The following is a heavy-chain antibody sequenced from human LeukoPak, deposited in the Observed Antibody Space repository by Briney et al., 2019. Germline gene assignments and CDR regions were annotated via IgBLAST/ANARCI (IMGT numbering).Heavy chain of an antibody. V-gene: IGHV3-23*01. CDR2: ISGSGGST. CDR3: AKKGGSSTSCPQV. CDR1: GFTFSSYA. Sequence: GSLRLSCAASGFTFSSYAMSWVRQAPGKGLEWVSAISGSGGSTYYADSVKGRFTISRDNSKNTLYLQMNGLRAEDTAVYYCAKKGGSSTSCPQVWGQGTLVTVSS. J-gene: IGHJ4*02. D-gene: IGHD2-2*01.